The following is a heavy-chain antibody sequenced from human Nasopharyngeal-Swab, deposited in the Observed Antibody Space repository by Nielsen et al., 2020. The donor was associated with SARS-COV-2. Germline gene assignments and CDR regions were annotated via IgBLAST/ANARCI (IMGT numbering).Heavy chain of an antibody. CDR2: IYYSGST. D-gene: IGHD6-19*01. V-gene: IGHV4-59*01. CDR3: ARMAVAALNDWYFDL. CDR1: GRSISSYY. J-gene: IGHJ2*01. Sequence: AQSLSLTCTVSGRSISSYYSSWIRQPPGKGLEWIGYIYYSGSTTYNPSLKSRVTLSVDTSTNQSSLKRSSVTAADTAVYYSARMAVAALNDWYFDLWGRGTLVTVSS.